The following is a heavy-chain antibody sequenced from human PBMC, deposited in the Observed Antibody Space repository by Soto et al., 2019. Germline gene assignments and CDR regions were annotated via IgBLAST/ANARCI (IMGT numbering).Heavy chain of an antibody. CDR2: IVVGSGNT. CDR1: GFTFTSSA. J-gene: IGHJ6*02. V-gene: IGHV1-58*01. D-gene: IGHD3-22*01. CDR3: AAVDVAARNYYDSSGSYGMDV. Sequence: VSSVKVSCKASGFTFTSSAVQWVRQARGQRLEWIGWIVVGSGNTNYAQKFQERVTITRDMSTSTAYMELSSLRSEDTAVYYCAAVDVAARNYYDSSGSYGMDVWGQGTKGTVSS.